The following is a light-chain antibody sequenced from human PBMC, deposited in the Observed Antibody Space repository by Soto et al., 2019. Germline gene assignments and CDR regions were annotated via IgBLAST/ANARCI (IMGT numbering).Light chain of an antibody. CDR2: GVS. J-gene: IGKJ2*01. CDR3: QQYNNWLYT. Sequence: EIVLTQSPGTLSLSPGERATLSCRASQSLSGNYLAWYQQKPGQAPRLLIFGVSSRATGIPDRFSGSGSGTDFTLTISSLQSEDFAVYYCQQYNNWLYTFGQGTKLEIK. V-gene: IGKV3-20*01. CDR1: QSLSGNY.